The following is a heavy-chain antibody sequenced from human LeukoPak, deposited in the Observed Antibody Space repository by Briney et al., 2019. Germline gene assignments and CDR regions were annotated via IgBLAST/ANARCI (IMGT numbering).Heavy chain of an antibody. Sequence: GGSLRLSCAASGFTVSSNYMSWVGQAPGEGLEWVSAISGSGGSTYYADSVKGRFTISRDNSKNTLYLQMNSLRAEDTAVYYCAKAEAPYDILTGYYNAFFDYWGQGTLVTVSS. CDR3: AKAEAPYDILTGYYNAFFDY. J-gene: IGHJ4*02. D-gene: IGHD3-9*01. CDR1: GFTVSSNY. CDR2: ISGSGGST. V-gene: IGHV3-23*01.